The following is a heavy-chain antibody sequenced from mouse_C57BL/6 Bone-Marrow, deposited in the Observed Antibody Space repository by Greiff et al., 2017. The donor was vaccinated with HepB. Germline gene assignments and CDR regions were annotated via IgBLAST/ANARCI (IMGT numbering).Heavy chain of an antibody. CDR2: ISDGGSYT. CDR3: ARDRVRFYAMDY. Sequence: EVQGVESGGGLVKPGGSLKLSCAASGFTFSSYAMSWVRQTPEKRLEWVATISDGGSYTYYPDNVKGRFTISRDNAKNNLYLQMSHLKSEDTAMYYCARDRVRFYAMDYWGQGTSVTVSS. CDR1: GFTFSSYA. V-gene: IGHV5-4*01. J-gene: IGHJ4*01. D-gene: IGHD1-1*01.